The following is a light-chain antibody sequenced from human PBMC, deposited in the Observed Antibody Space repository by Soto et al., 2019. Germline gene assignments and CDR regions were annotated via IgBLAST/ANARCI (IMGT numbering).Light chain of an antibody. Sequence: QSALTQPRSVSGSPGQSVTLSCTGTSSDVGGYNYVSWYQQHPGKAPKLMIDDVNKRPSGVPDRFSGSRSGNTASLTISGLQAEDEADYYCCSYAGSYPWVFGGGTKLTVL. CDR1: SSDVGGYNY. CDR2: DVN. V-gene: IGLV2-11*01. J-gene: IGLJ3*02. CDR3: CSYAGSYPWV.